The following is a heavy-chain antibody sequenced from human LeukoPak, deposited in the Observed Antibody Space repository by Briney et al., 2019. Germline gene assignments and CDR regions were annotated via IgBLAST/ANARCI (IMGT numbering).Heavy chain of an antibody. V-gene: IGHV1-2*02. CDR2: INPNSGGT. Sequence: ASVKVSCKASGYTFTGYYMHWVRQAPGQGLEWMGWINPNSGGTNYAQKFQGRVTMTRDTSISTAYMELSRLRSNDTAVYYCARGPHWDPHFDYWGQGTLVTVSS. CDR3: ARGPHWDPHFDY. D-gene: IGHD7-27*01. CDR1: GYTFTGYY. J-gene: IGHJ4*02.